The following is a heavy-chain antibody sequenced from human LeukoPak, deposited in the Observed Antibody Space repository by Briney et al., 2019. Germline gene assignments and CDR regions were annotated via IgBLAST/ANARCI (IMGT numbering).Heavy chain of an antibody. J-gene: IGHJ4*02. CDR1: GFTISSNW. CDR3: ARGGVTTMTLRDLWLDY. CDR2: INSDESSR. D-gene: IGHD4-17*01. Sequence: GGSLRLSCAASGFTISSNWMHWVRQAPGKGLVWVSRINSDESSRNYADSVKGRFTISRDNAKNTLYLQMNSLKAEDAAVYYCARGGVTTMTLRDLWLDYWGQGTLVTVSS. V-gene: IGHV3-74*01.